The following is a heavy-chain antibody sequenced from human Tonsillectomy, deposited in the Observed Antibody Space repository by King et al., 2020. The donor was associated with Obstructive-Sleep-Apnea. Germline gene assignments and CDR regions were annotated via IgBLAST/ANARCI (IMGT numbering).Heavy chain of an antibody. Sequence: VQLVESGGGVVQPGRSLRLSCAASGFTFSSYGMHWVRQAPGKGLEWVAVIWYDGSNKYYADSVKGRFTISRDNSKNTLYLQMNSLRAEDTAVYYCAKDLEETMFGVVIHGMDVWGQGTTVTVSS. D-gene: IGHD3-3*01. CDR3: AKDLEETMFGVVIHGMDV. V-gene: IGHV3-33*06. J-gene: IGHJ6*02. CDR2: IWYDGSNK. CDR1: GFTFSSYG.